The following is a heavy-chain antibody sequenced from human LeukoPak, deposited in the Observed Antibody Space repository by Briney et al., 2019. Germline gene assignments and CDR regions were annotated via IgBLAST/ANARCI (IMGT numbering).Heavy chain of an antibody. CDR3: ARVPLWDYVWGSYRRIREDYFDY. D-gene: IGHD3-16*02. J-gene: IGHJ4*02. CDR1: GGSFSGYY. Sequence: SETLSLTCAVYGGSFSGYYWSWIRQPPGKGLEWIGEINHSGSTNYNPSLKSRVTISVDTSKNQLSLKLSSVTAADTAVYYCARVPLWDYVWGSYRRIREDYFDYWGQGTLVTVSS. CDR2: INHSGST. V-gene: IGHV4-34*01.